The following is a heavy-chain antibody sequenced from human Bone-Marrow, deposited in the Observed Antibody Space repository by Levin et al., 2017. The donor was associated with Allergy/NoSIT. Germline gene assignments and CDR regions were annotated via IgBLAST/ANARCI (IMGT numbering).Heavy chain of an antibody. D-gene: IGHD2-2*01. CDR3: ARGGCSSTSCYRDY. CDR2: INPNNGGP. CDR1: GYTFTGYY. Sequence: GASVKVSCKASGYTFTGYYMHWVRQAPGQGLEWMGWINPNNGGPNYAQKFQGRVTMTRDTSISTAYMELSRLRSDDTAVYYCARGGCSSTSCYRDYWGQGTLVTVSS. V-gene: IGHV1-2*02. J-gene: IGHJ4*02.